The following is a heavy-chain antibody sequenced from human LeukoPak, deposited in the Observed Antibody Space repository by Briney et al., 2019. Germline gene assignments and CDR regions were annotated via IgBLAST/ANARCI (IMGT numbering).Heavy chain of an antibody. V-gene: IGHV1-46*01. CDR1: GYTFTSYD. CDR3: ARDSGITMIVGSVDFDY. D-gene: IGHD3-22*01. CDR2: INPSGGST. J-gene: IGHJ4*02. Sequence: VASVKVSCKASGYTFTSYDINWVRQAPGQGLEWMGIINPSGGSTSYAQKFQGRVTMARDTSTSTVYMELSSLRSEDTAVYYCARDSGITMIVGSVDFDYWGQGTLVTVSS.